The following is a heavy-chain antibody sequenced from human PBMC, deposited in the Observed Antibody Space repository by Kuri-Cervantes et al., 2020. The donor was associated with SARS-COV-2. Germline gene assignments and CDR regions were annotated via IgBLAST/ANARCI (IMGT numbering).Heavy chain of an antibody. CDR2: INSDGSST. CDR3: PIWNTGLNQIDY. D-gene: IGHD1/OR15-1a*01. CDR1: GFTFSSYW. J-gene: IGHJ4*02. V-gene: IGHV3-74*01. Sequence: GESLKISCAASGFTFSSYWMHWVRQAPGKGLVWVSRINSDGSSTSYADSVKGRFTISRDNAKNSLYLQMNSLRAEDTAVYYCPIWNTGLNQIDYWGQGTLVTVSS.